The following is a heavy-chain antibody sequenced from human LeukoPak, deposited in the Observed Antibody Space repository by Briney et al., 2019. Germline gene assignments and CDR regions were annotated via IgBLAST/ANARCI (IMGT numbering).Heavy chain of an antibody. J-gene: IGHJ4*02. CDR1: GFTFSNFV. D-gene: IGHD3-22*01. V-gene: IGHV3-21*01. Sequence: GGSLRLSCAASGFTFSNFVMNWVRQAPGKGLEWVSSIGTSGNYMYYSDSVRGRFTISRDNAKNSLYLQMNSLRAEDTAVYYCVRVEDRSGSDRHFDYWGQGTLVTVSS. CDR3: VRVEDRSGSDRHFDY. CDR2: IGTSGNYM.